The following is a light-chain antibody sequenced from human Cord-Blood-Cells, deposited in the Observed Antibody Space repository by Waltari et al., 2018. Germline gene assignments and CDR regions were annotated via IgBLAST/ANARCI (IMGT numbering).Light chain of an antibody. J-gene: IGLJ3*02. Sequence: NFMLTQPHSVSESPGNTVTISCTRSSGRIASNNVQWYQQRPGSAPTTVIYEDNQRPSGVPDRFSGSIDSSSNSASLTISGLKTEDEADYYCQSYDSSNWVFGGGTKLTVL. V-gene: IGLV6-57*03. CDR1: SGRIASNN. CDR3: QSYDSSNWV. CDR2: EDN.